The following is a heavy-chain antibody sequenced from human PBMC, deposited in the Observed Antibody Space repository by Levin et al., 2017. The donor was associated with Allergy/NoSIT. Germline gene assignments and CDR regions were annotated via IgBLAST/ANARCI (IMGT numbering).Heavy chain of an antibody. CDR3: ARQLGNFWSGYNYFDY. CDR2: ISSTGSTI. Sequence: LSFSSSFFPFLLSSLNWVRRAPGKGLEWVSYISSTGSTIYSADSVKGRFTLSRSHAKNSLYLHMNSLRAEDTAVYYCARQLGNFWSGYNYFDYWGQGTLVTVSS. D-gene: IGHD3-3*01. V-gene: IGHV3-48*03. J-gene: IGHJ4*02. CDR1: FFPFLLSS.